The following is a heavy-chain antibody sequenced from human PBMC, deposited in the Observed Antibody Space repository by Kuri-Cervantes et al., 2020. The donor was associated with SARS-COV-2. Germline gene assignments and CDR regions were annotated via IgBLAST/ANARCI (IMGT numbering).Heavy chain of an antibody. CDR2: ISWDGGST. CDR3: ARDLNGDYLVDY. CDR1: GFTFDDYA. Sequence: LSLTCVASGFTFDDYAMHWVRQAPGKGLEWVSLISWDGGSTYYADSVKGRFTISRDNSKNSLYLQMNSLRAEDTAVYYCARDLNGDYLVDYWGQGTLVTVSS. J-gene: IGHJ4*02. V-gene: IGHV3-43D*03. D-gene: IGHD4-17*01.